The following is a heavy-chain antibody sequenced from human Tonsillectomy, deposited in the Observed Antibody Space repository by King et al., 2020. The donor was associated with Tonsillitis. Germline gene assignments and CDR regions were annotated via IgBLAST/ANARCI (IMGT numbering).Heavy chain of an antibody. D-gene: IGHD4-11*01. V-gene: IGHV3-30-3*01. CDR2: ISYDGSNK. Sequence: VQLVESGGGVVQPGRSLRLSCAASGFTFSNYAMHWVRQAPGKGLEWVAVISYDGSNKYYADSVKGRFTISRDNSKNTLYLQMNSLRAEDTAVYYCAGEGATVMGQQKKDYYYYDGMDVWGQGTTVTVSS. CDR1: GFTFSNYA. CDR3: AGEGATVMGQQKKDYYYYDGMDV. J-gene: IGHJ6*02.